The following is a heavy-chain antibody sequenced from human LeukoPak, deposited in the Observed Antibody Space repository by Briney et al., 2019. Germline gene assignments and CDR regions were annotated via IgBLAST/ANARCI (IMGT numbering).Heavy chain of an antibody. Sequence: MSWVRQAPGKGLEWVSAISGSGGSTYYADSVKGRFTISRDNSKNTLYLQMNSLRAEDTAVYYCAKDGGWGTFDYWGQGTLVTVSS. CDR3: AKDGGWGTFDY. D-gene: IGHD6-19*01. V-gene: IGHV3-23*01. CDR2: ISGSGGST. J-gene: IGHJ4*02.